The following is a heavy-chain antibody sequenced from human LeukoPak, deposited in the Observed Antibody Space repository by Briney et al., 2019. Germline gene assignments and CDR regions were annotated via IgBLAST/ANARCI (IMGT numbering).Heavy chain of an antibody. D-gene: IGHD6-13*01. V-gene: IGHV3-21*01. CDR1: GFTFSSYS. CDR2: ISGSSSYI. CDR3: ARDWGSSSWLHRPNDACDI. Sequence: PGGSLRLSCAASGFTFSSYSMNWVRQAPGKGLEWVSSISGSSSYIYYADSVKGRFTISRDNAKNSLYLQMNSLRAEDTAVYYCARDWGSSSWLHRPNDACDIWGQGTMVTVSS. J-gene: IGHJ3*02.